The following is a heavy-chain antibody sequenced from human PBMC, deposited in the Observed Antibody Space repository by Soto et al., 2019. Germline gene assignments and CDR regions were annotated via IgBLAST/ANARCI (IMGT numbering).Heavy chain of an antibody. J-gene: IGHJ4*02. V-gene: IGHV2-5*02. CDR2: IYWDDDK. D-gene: IGHD1-26*01. Sequence: QITLKESGPTRVKPTQTLTLTCTFSGFSLSTSGVGVGWIRQPPGKALEWLAVIYWDDDKRYSPSLKSRVTITKDTANHQVVLTMTHVDPADTATYVCAHRAGYSGSYWDGGYFDHWGQGALVTISS. CDR1: GFSLSTSGVG. CDR3: AHRAGYSGSYWDGGYFDH.